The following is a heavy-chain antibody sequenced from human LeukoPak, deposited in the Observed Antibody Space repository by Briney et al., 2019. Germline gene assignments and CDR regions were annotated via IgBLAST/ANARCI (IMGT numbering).Heavy chain of an antibody. V-gene: IGHV1-2*02. J-gene: IGHJ4*02. CDR2: INPNSGGT. CDR3: ARDPGVVPAAILYYFDY. CDR1: GYTFTGYY. Sequence: ASVKVSCKASGYTFTGYYMHWARQAPGQGLEWMGWINPNSGGTNYAQKFQGRVTMTRDTSISTAYMELSRLRSDDTAVYYCARDPGVVPAAILYYFDYWGQGTLVTVSS. D-gene: IGHD2-2*01.